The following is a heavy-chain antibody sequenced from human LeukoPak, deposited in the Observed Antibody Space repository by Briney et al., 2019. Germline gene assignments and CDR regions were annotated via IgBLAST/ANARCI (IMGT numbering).Heavy chain of an antibody. CDR2: LYYTENT. J-gene: IGHJ4*02. CDR1: GDSISGQTYS. D-gene: IGHD6-19*01. CDR3: VRYRSGSYRVDF. V-gene: IGHV4-39*01. Sequence: PSETLSLTCTVSGDSISGQTYSWGWVRQPPGKGLEWIGYLYYTENTYYNPSLKSRATISVDTSKIQFSLRLTSMTAADTGVYYCVRYRSGSYRVDFWGQGTLVTVSS.